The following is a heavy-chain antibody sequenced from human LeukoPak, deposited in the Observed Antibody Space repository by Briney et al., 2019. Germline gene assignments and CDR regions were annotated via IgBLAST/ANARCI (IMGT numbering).Heavy chain of an antibody. CDR1: GGSFSSYY. J-gene: IGHJ4*02. CDR3: ARGVNSGYFDY. Sequence: SETLSLTCNVSGGSFSSYYWTWIRQPPGKGLEWIGHVYYSGSTNYNPSLKSRVTISVDTSKNQFSLKLTSVTAADTAVYYCARGVNSGYFDYCGQGTLVTVSS. V-gene: IGHV4-59*01. CDR2: VYYSGST. D-gene: IGHD1-26*01.